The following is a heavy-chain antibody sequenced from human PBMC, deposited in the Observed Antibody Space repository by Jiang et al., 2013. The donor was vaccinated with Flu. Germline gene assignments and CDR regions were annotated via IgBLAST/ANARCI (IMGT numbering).Heavy chain of an antibody. Sequence: RSLRLSCTASGFTFGDYAMSWFRQAPGKGLEWVGFIRSKAYGGTTEYAASVKGRFTISRDDSKSIAYLQMNSLKTEDTAVYYCARAPIFGPNLCMDVWGQGTTVTVSS. CDR2: IRSKAYGGTT. V-gene: IGHV3-49*03. CDR3: ARAPIFGPNLCMDV. J-gene: IGHJ6*02. CDR1: GFTFGDYA. D-gene: IGHD3-3*01.